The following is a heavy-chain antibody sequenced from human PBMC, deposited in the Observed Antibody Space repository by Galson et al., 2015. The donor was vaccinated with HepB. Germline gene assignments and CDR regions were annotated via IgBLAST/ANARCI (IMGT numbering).Heavy chain of an antibody. D-gene: IGHD3-10*01. CDR2: IIPIFGTA. CDR1: GGTFSSYA. J-gene: IGHJ6*03. Sequence: SVKVSCKASGGTFSSYAISWVRQAPGQGLEWMGGIIPIFGTANYAQKFQGRVTITADESTSTAYMELSSLRSEDTAVYYCARGRIYGSGKRGIHYYYYMDVWGKGTTVTVSS. CDR3: ARGRIYGSGKRGIHYYYYMDV. V-gene: IGHV1-69*13.